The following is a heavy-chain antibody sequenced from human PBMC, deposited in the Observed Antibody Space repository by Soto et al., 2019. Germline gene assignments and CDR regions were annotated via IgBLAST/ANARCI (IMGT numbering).Heavy chain of an antibody. J-gene: IGHJ6*02. CDR3: VGDGMDV. CDR2: IKKDGSEK. D-gene: IGHD3-10*01. V-gene: IGHV3-7*01. Sequence: EVQVVESGGGLVQPGGSLRLSCEVSGFTFSSYWMSWVRQAPGKGLEWVANIKKDGSEKYYVDSVKGRFTISRDNAKNSLYLQMNSLRAEDTAVYYCVGDGMDVWGRGTTVTVSS. CDR1: GFTFSSYW.